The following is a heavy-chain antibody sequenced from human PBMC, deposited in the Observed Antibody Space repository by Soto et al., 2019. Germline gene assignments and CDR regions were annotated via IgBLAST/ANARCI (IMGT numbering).Heavy chain of an antibody. Sequence: SVKVSCKASGGTFSSYTISWVRQAPGQGLEWMGRIIPILGIANYAQKFQSRVTITADKSTSTAYMELSSLRSEDTAVYYCARGAPYCGGDCYSDWFDPWGQGTLVTVSS. J-gene: IGHJ5*02. D-gene: IGHD2-21*02. CDR2: IIPILGIA. CDR3: ARGAPYCGGDCYSDWFDP. CDR1: GGTFSSYT. V-gene: IGHV1-69*02.